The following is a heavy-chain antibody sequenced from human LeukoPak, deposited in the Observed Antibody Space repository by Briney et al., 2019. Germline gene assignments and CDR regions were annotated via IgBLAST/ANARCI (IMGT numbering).Heavy chain of an antibody. J-gene: IGHJ4*02. CDR1: GGTFSSYA. CDR3: ARDPRFPGTNPNEEQLAYFDY. Sequence: SVKVSCKASGGTFSSYAISWVRQAPGQGLGWMGGIIPIFGTANYAQEFQGRVTITADKSTSTAYMELSSLRSEDTAVYYCARDPRFPGTNPNEEQLAYFDYWGQGTLVTVSS. CDR2: IIPIFGTA. D-gene: IGHD6-13*01. V-gene: IGHV1-69*06.